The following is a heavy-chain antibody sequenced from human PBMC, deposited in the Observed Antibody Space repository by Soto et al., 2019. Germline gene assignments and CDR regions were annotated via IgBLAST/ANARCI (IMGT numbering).Heavy chain of an antibody. CDR2: ISTSGSII. CDR1: GFTFSDYY. D-gene: IGHD3-10*01. Sequence: PGGSLRLSCAASGFTFSDYYMSWIRQAPGKGLEWVSYISTSGSIIYYADSVKGRFTISRDDSKSIAHLQMNSLKTEDTAVYYCARRFVGIGSFYYYFDSWGQGTLVTVSS. V-gene: IGHV3-11*01. J-gene: IGHJ4*02. CDR3: ARRFVGIGSFYYYFDS.